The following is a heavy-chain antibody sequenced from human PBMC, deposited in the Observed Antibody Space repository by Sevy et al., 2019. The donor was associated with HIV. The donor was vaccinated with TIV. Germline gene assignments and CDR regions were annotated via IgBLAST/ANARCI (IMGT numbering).Heavy chain of an antibody. V-gene: IGHV3-30*02. D-gene: IGHD2-15*01. CDR1: GFTFSSYG. J-gene: IGHJ4*02. CDR2: IRYDGSNK. CDR3: ATENCSGGSCYFDY. Sequence: GGSLRLSCAASGFTFSSYGMHWVRQAPGKGLEWVAFIRYDGSNKYYADSVKGRFTISRDNSKNMLYLQMNSLRAEDTAVYYCATENCSGGSCYFDYWGQGTLVTVSS.